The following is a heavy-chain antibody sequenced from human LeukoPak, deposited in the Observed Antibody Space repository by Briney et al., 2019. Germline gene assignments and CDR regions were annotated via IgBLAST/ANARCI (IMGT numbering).Heavy chain of an antibody. J-gene: IGHJ3*02. Sequence: GGSLRLSCAASGFTVSSNYMSWVRQAPGKGLEWISYIVSSTSTISYADSVKGRFTISRDNAKNSLYLQMNSLRDEDTAVYYCARDIDHAFDIWGQGTMVTVSS. CDR1: GFTVSSNY. D-gene: IGHD1-26*01. CDR2: IVSSTSTI. V-gene: IGHV3-48*02. CDR3: ARDIDHAFDI.